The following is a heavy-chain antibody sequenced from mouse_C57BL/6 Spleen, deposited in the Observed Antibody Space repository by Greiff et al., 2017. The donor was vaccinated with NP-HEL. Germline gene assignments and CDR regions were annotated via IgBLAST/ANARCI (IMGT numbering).Heavy chain of an antibody. CDR3: ARRGSNYSYYYAMDY. J-gene: IGHJ4*01. D-gene: IGHD2-5*01. CDR2: IYPGSGST. CDR1: GYTFTSYW. Sequence: VQLQQPGAELVKPGASVKMSCKASGYTFTSYWITWVKQRPGQGLEWIGDIYPGSGSTNNNEKFKSKATLTVDTSSSTAYMQLSSLTSEDSAVYYCARRGSNYSYYYAMDYWGQGTSVTVSS. V-gene: IGHV1-55*01.